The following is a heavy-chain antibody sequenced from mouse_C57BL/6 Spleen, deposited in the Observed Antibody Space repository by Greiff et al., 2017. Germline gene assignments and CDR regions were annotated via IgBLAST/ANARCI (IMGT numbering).Heavy chain of an antibody. J-gene: IGHJ2*01. CDR3: ASLLLRFPHYFDY. CDR2: IYPGSGST. V-gene: IGHV1-55*01. Sequence: VQLQQPGAELVKPGALVKMSCKASGYTFTSYWITWVKQRPGQGLEWIGDIYPGSGSTNYNEKFKSKATLTVDTSSSTAYMQLSSLTSEDSAVYYCASLLLRFPHYFDYWGQGTTLTVSS. CDR1: GYTFTSYW. D-gene: IGHD1-1*01.